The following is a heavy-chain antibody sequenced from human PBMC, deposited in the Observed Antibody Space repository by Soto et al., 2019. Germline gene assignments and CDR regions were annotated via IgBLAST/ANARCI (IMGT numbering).Heavy chain of an antibody. CDR3: VHPRSTVQIPPT. D-gene: IGHD4-17*01. Sequence: GGSLRLSCSASGFNFSMFWMHWVHQSPGKGLEYVSGISSNGDSTYYADSVKGRFTISRDNSKNTLYLQMSSLRAVDTAVYYCVHPRSTVQIPPTWGQGTLVTVSS. V-gene: IGHV3-64D*06. J-gene: IGHJ1*01. CDR2: ISSNGDST. CDR1: GFNFSMFW.